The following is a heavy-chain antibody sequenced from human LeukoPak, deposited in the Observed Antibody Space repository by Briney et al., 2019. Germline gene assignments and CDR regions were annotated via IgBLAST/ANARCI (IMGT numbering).Heavy chain of an antibody. D-gene: IGHD6-13*01. CDR1: GFSFTIYG. CDR2: ITGSGDTT. Sequence: GGSLRLSCAASGFSFTIYGMNWVRQAPGKGLEWVSGITGSGDTTYYADSVKGRFTISRDNSKNTLYLQMNSLRAEDTAVYYCAKDGYSSSWYATYFDYWGQGTLVTVSS. J-gene: IGHJ4*02. CDR3: AKDGYSSSWYATYFDY. V-gene: IGHV3-23*01.